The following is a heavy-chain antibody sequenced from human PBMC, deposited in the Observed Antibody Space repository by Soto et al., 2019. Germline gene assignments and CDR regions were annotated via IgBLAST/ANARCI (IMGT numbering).Heavy chain of an antibody. CDR2: ISYDGSNK. V-gene: IGHV3-30-3*01. D-gene: IGHD3-3*01. Sequence: LRLSCAASGFTFSSYAMHWVRQAPGKGLEWVVVISYDGSNKYYADSVKGRFTISRDNSKNTLYLQMNSLRAEDTAVYYCARLAIFGVVLNWFDPWGQGTLVTVSS. J-gene: IGHJ5*02. CDR3: ARLAIFGVVLNWFDP. CDR1: GFTFSSYA.